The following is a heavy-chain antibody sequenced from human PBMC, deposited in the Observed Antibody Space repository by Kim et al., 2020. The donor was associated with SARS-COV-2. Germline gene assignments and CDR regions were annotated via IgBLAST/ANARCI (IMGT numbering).Heavy chain of an antibody. Sequence: YADSVKGRFTISRDTSKNTLYLQMNSLRAEDTAVYYCAKVTSGWTYYFDYWGQGTLVTVSS. J-gene: IGHJ4*02. CDR3: AKVTSGWTYYFDY. V-gene: IGHV3-23*01. D-gene: IGHD6-19*01.